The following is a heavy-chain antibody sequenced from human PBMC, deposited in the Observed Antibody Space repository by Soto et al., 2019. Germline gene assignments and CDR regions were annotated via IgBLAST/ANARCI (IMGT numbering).Heavy chain of an antibody. V-gene: IGHV3-49*04. CDR1: AFPSDDYA. D-gene: IGHD2-2*01. CDR2: IRDQSYLETT. J-gene: IGHJ4*02. CDR3: SGAESTDTAYFSLY. Sequence: GGTLRLSCTGSAFPSDDYAINWDRQAPGKGIEWVGLIRDQSYLETTEYAAAVKGRVTISRDTANGIAYIQTNSQNIEDPAVYYCSGAESTDTAYFSLYWGEGTPVTVSS.